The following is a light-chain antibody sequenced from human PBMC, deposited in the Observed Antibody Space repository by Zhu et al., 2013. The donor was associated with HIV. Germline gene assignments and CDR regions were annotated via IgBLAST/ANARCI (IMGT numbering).Light chain of an antibody. V-gene: IGKV1-5*03. CDR2: KAS. J-gene: IGKJ1*01. Sequence: IQVTQSPSTLSASVGDRVSITCRASLSITTSLAWYQQKPGKAPKLLIYKASILQSGVPSRFSARGSGTEFTLTIDSLQPDDFATYYCQQYNGYSTFGQGTKVEI. CDR1: LSITTS. CDR3: QQYNGYST.